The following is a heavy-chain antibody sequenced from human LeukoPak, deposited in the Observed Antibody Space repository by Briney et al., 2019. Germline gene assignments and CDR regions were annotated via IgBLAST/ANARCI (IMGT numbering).Heavy chain of an antibody. CDR2: ILDSGGNT. Sequence: PGGSLRLSCAASGFTFNIYTMSWVRQAPGRGLEWVATILDSGGNTYYADSVKGRFLVSRDNSNNTLYLQMNSPRVEDTAVYYCAKGVVREYYESGGYYYWGQGTVVTVSS. CDR3: AKGVVREYYESGGYYY. V-gene: IGHV3-23*01. J-gene: IGHJ4*02. D-gene: IGHD3-22*01. CDR1: GFTFNIYT.